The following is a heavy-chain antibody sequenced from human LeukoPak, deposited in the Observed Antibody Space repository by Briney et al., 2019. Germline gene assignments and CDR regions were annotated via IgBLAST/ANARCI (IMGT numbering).Heavy chain of an antibody. CDR2: IYYSGST. Sequence: PSETLSLTCTVSGGSISSYYWSWIRQPPGKGLEWIGYIYYSGSTNYNPSLKSRVTISVDTSKNQFSLKLSSVTAADTAVYYCARGSPRPASSNDYWGQGTLVTVSS. CDR1: GGSISSYY. CDR3: ARGSPRPASSNDY. D-gene: IGHD6-6*01. J-gene: IGHJ4*02. V-gene: IGHV4-59*01.